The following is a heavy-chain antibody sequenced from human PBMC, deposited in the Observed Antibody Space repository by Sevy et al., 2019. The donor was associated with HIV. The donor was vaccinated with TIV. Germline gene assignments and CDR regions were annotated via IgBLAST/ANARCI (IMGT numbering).Heavy chain of an antibody. V-gene: IGHV3-30-3*01. Sequence: GGSLRLSCATSGFTVSRYSMHWVRQAPGKGLEWVATISYDGINKHYADSVKGRFTISRDNFKNSLSLQMNSLRAEDTAVYFCALERLSSDVAEYFQNWGQGTLVTVSS. CDR2: ISYDGINK. CDR1: GFTVSRYS. D-gene: IGHD1-1*01. CDR3: ALERLSSDVAEYFQN. J-gene: IGHJ1*01.